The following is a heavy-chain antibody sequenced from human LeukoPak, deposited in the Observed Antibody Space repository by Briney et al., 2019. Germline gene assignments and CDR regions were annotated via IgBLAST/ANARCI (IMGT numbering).Heavy chain of an antibody. CDR1: GYTFTSYG. CDR3: ARLGRTYYYDSSGYLGDAFDI. Sequence: GASVKVSCKASGYTFTSYGISWVRQAPGQGLEWMGWINPNSGGTNYAQKFQGRVTITRDTSISTAYMELSRLRSDDTAVYYCARLGRTYYYDSSGYLGDAFDIWGQGTMVTVSS. D-gene: IGHD3-22*01. V-gene: IGHV1-2*02. CDR2: INPNSGGT. J-gene: IGHJ3*02.